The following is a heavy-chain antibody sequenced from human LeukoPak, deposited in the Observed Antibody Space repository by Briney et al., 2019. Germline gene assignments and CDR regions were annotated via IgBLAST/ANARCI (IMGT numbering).Heavy chain of an antibody. CDR3: ARRLTDYWSLDL. Sequence: SETLSLTCTVSSGSISEYHWNWIRQPPGKGLEWIGYIYYSGSTSYNPSLKSRVTISVDTSKSQFSLKLSSVTAADTAVYYCARRLTDYWSLDLWGRGTLVTVSS. D-gene: IGHD7-27*01. J-gene: IGHJ2*01. CDR1: SGSISEYH. CDR2: IYYSGST. V-gene: IGHV4-59*08.